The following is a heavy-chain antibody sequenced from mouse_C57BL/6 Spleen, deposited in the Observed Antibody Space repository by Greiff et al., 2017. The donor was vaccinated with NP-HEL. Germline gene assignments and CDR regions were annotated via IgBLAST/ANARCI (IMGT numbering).Heavy chain of an antibody. Sequence: QVQLQQSGPELVKPGASVKISCKASGYAFSSSWMNWVKQRPGKGLEWIGRIYPGDGDTNYNGKFKGQATLTADKSSSTAYMQLSSLTSEDSAVYFCAREAYYSNYRYYAMDYWGQGTSVTVSS. CDR3: AREAYYSNYRYYAMDY. CDR1: GYAFSSSW. J-gene: IGHJ4*01. V-gene: IGHV1-82*01. D-gene: IGHD2-5*01. CDR2: IYPGDGDT.